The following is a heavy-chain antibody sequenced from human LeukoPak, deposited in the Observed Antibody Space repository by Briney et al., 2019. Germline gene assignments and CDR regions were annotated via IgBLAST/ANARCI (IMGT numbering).Heavy chain of an antibody. CDR2: INPNSGGT. D-gene: IGHD7-27*01. CDR3: ATWGSYYYYGMDA. Sequence: ASVKVSCKASGYTFTGYYMHLVRRAPGQGLEWMGWINPNSGGTNYAQKFQGRVTMTRDTPISTAYMELSRLRSDDTAVYYCATWGSYYYYGMDAWGQGTTVTVPS. V-gene: IGHV1-2*02. J-gene: IGHJ6*02. CDR1: GYTFTGYY.